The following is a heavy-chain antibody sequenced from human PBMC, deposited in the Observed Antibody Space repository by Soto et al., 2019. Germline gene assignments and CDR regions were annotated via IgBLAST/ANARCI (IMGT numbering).Heavy chain of an antibody. Sequence: QVQLQESGPGLVKPSVTLSLTCAVSGGSISSSNWWSWVRQPPGKGLEWIGEIYQSGSTNYKPSLKRRVTISVDKSKNQISLKLSSVTAADTDVYYCASSSMYYYDSSGGAFDIWGQGTMVTVSS. CDR2: IYQSGST. CDR1: GGSISSSNW. J-gene: IGHJ3*02. CDR3: ASSSMYYYDSSGGAFDI. V-gene: IGHV4-4*02. D-gene: IGHD3-22*01.